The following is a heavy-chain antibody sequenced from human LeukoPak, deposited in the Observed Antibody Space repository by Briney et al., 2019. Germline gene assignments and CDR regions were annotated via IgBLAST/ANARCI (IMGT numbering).Heavy chain of an antibody. CDR1: GGSISSSNW. V-gene: IGHV4-4*02. J-gene: IGHJ4*02. CDR2: IYHSGST. D-gene: IGHD4-17*01. Sequence: SGTLSLTCAVSGGSISSSNWWSWVRQPPGKGLEWSGEIYHSGSTNYNPSLKSRVTISVDKSKNQFSLKLSSVTAADTAVYYCARDLTTVTSTAGDYWGQGTLVTVSS. CDR3: ARDLTTVTSTAGDY.